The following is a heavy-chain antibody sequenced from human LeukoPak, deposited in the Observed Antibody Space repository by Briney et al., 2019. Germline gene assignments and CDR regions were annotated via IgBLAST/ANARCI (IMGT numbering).Heavy chain of an antibody. CDR2: ISYDGSNK. V-gene: IGHV3-30*18. CDR3: AKVHSYGSNAFDI. CDR1: GFTFSSYG. Sequence: PGGSLRLSCAASGFTFSSYGMHWVRQAPGKGLEWVAVISYDGSNKYYADSVKGRFTISGDNSKNTLYLQMNSLRAEDTAVYYCAKVHSYGSNAFDIWGQGTMVTVSS. J-gene: IGHJ3*02. D-gene: IGHD5-18*01.